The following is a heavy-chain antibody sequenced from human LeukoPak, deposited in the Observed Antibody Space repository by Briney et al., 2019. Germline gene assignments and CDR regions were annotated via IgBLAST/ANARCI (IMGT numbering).Heavy chain of an antibody. CDR3: ARGVMVRGLGGDY. Sequence: GGSLRLSCAASGXTFXSXXXXXXXXAPXXXXXWXAVXXXXGSXKXYAXXVKGRFTISRDNSKNTLYLQMNSLRAEDTAVYXCARGVMVRGLGGDYWGQGTLVTVSS. CDR1: GXTFXSXX. J-gene: IGHJ4*02. CDR2: XXXXGSXK. V-gene: IGHV3-33*01. D-gene: IGHD3-10*01.